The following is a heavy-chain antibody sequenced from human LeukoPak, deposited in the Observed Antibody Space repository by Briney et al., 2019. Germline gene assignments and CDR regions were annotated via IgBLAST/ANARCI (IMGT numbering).Heavy chain of an antibody. J-gene: IGHJ6*02. V-gene: IGHV4-34*01. CDR3: ARGPHYYYYGMDV. Sequence: SETLSLTCAVYGGSFSGYYWSWIRQPPGKGLEWIGEINHSGSTNYNPSLKSRVTISVDTSKNQFSLKLSSLTAADTAVHYCARGPHYYYYGMDVWGQGTTVTVSS. CDR2: INHSGST. CDR1: GGSFSGYY.